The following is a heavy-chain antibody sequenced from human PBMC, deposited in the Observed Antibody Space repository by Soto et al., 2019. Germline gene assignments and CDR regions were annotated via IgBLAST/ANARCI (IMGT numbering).Heavy chain of an antibody. CDR3: ARASNGGRRYGY. D-gene: IGHD2-15*01. CDR2: INHSGST. Sequence: QVQLQQWGAGLLKPSETLSLTCAVYGGSFSGYYWSWIRQPPGKGLEWIGEINHSGSTNYNPSLKSRVTISVDTSKNQFALKLSSVTAADTAVYYCARASNGGRRYGYCGQGTLVTVSS. V-gene: IGHV4-34*01. CDR1: GGSFSGYY. J-gene: IGHJ4*02.